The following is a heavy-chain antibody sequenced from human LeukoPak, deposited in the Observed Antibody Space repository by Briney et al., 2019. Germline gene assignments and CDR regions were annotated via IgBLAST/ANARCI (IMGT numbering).Heavy chain of an antibody. J-gene: IGHJ6*02. D-gene: IGHD5-24*01. CDR3: ARHVEEKGMDV. CDR1: GGSISSGGYY. Sequence: SETLSLTCTVSGGSISSGGYYWSWIRQHPGKGLEWIGYIYYSGSTYYNPSLKSRVTISVDTSKNQFSLKLSSVTAADTAVYYCARHVEEKGMDVWGQGTTVTVSS. V-gene: IGHV4-31*03. CDR2: IYYSGST.